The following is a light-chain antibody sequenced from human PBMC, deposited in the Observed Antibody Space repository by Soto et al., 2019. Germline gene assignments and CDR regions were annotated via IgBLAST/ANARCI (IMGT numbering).Light chain of an antibody. J-gene: IGKJ1*01. CDR2: GAS. Sequence: EIVMTQSPATLSVSPGEGATLSCRASQSISSNLAWYQQKPGQAPRLLIYGASTRATGIPARFSGSGSGTEFTLIISSLQSEDFAVYYCQQYNNWPPWTFGQGTKVDIK. CDR1: QSISSN. V-gene: IGKV3-15*01. CDR3: QQYNNWPPWT.